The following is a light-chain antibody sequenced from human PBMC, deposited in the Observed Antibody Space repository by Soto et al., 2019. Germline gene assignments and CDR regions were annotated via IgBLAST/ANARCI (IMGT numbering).Light chain of an antibody. CDR3: QQYNNWPPLT. CDR2: GES. CDR1: QSVSSN. V-gene: IGKV3-15*01. Sequence: EIVMTQSPATLSVSPGERATLSCRASQSVSSNLAWYQQKPGQAPRLLIYGESTRATGIPARFSGSGSGTEFTLTISSLQSEDFAAYYCQQYNNWPPLTFGGGTKVEIK. J-gene: IGKJ4*01.